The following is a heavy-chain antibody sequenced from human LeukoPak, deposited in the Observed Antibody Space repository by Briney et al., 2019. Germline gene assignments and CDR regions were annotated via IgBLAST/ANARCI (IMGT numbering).Heavy chain of an antibody. CDR1: GYTFTSYY. Sequence: GASVKVSCKASGYTFTSYYMHWVRQAPGQGLEWMGWINPNSGGTNYAQKFQGRVTMTRDTSISTAYMELSRLRSDDTAVYYCARDPGYSSGWYYAFDIWGQGTMVTVSS. CDR2: INPNSGGT. CDR3: ARDPGYSSGWYYAFDI. D-gene: IGHD6-19*01. V-gene: IGHV1-2*02. J-gene: IGHJ3*02.